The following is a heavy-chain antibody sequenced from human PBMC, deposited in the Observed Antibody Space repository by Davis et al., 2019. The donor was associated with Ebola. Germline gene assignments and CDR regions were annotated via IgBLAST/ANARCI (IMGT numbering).Heavy chain of an antibody. CDR1: GYSFTTYW. CDR2: IYPGDSDT. Sequence: GESLNISCTGSGYSFTTYWIGWVRQLPGKGLEWMGIIYPGDSDTRYSPSFQGQVTISADKSISTAYLQWSSLKASDTAMYYCASPTGTTGAVGAFDIWGQGTMVTVSS. CDR3: ASPTGTTGAVGAFDI. J-gene: IGHJ3*02. V-gene: IGHV5-51*01. D-gene: IGHD1-1*01.